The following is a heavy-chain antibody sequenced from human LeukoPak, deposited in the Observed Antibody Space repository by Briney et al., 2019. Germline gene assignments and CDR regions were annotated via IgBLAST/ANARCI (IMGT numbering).Heavy chain of an antibody. Sequence: SETLSLTRTVSGYSISSTYYWGWIRQPPGKGPDWVGSVFHSGNTYYNPSLTSRLTISPDTSPNQLSLTLTSVSGPDTAVFYCARNRSVGVLPAPPFDFCGQGTLVTVSS. CDR3: ARNRSVGVLPAPPFDF. V-gene: IGHV4-38-2*02. J-gene: IGHJ4*02. CDR1: GYSISSTYY. D-gene: IGHD6-6*01. CDR2: VFHSGNT.